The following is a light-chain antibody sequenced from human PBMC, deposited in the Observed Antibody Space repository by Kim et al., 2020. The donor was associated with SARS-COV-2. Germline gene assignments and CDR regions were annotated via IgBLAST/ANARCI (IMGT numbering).Light chain of an antibody. V-gene: IGLV2-18*02. J-gene: IGLJ2*01. CDR2: EVN. CDR3: SSFTTSKTLL. CDR1: SSDIGSYNR. Sequence: QSVLTQPPSVSGSPGQSVTISCTGTSSDIGSYNRVSWYQQPPGTAPKLIIYEVNNRPSGVPDRFSGSKSGNTASLTLSGLQAEDEADYYCSSFTTSKTLLFGGGTQLTVL.